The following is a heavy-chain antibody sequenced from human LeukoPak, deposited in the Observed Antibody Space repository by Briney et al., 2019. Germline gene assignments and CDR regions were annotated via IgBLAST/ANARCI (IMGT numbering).Heavy chain of an antibody. CDR1: GGSISSSSYY. CDR2: IYYSGST. J-gene: IGHJ5*02. V-gene: IGHV4-39*01. Sequence: NPSETLSLTCTVSGGSISSSSYYWGWIRQPPGKGLEWIGSIYYSGSTYYNPSLKSRVTISVDTSKNQFSLKLSSVTAADTAVYYCARQVVVVAATVRWFDPWGQGTLVTVSS. D-gene: IGHD2-15*01. CDR3: ARQVVVVAATVRWFDP.